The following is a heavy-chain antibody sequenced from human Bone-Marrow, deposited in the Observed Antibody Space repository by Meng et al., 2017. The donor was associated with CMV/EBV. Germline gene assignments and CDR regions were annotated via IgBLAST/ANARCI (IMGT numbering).Heavy chain of an antibody. CDR3: ARTVQGEMATMGGDAFDI. V-gene: IGHV1-2*02. CDR2: INPNSGGT. D-gene: IGHD5-24*01. CDR1: GYTFTGYY. J-gene: IGHJ3*02. Sequence: ASVMDSCKASGYTFTGYYMHWVRQAPGQGLEWMGWINPNSGGTNYAQKFQGRVTMTRDTSISTAYMELSRLSSDDTGVYYCARTVQGEMATMGGDAFDIWGKGTMVTVSS.